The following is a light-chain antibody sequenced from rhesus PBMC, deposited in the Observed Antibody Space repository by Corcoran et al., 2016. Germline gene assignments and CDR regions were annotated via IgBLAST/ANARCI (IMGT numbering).Light chain of an antibody. Sequence: DIQMTQSPSSLSASAGDRVTITCRARQTISTSLNWYQQKPGKTPKRLIYTASILESGVPSRFSGMGSGTEFTLTISSLQPEDSATYYCLQYKTNPYSFGQGTKVEIK. CDR2: TAS. CDR3: LQYKTNPYS. CDR1: QTISTS. J-gene: IGKJ2*01. V-gene: IGKV1-43*01.